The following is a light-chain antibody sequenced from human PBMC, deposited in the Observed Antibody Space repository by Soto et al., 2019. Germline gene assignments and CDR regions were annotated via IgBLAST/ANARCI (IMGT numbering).Light chain of an antibody. CDR3: HMWDSSTVV. CDR2: MDT. V-gene: IGLV3-9*01. J-gene: IGLJ3*02. Sequence: SYELTQPLSVSVALGQTARVTCGGNNIGSKNVHGYQQKPGQAPVLVIYMDTYRPSGIPERFSGSNSGNTATLTISRAQGGDEADYYCHMWDSSTVVFGGGTKLTVL. CDR1: NIGSKN.